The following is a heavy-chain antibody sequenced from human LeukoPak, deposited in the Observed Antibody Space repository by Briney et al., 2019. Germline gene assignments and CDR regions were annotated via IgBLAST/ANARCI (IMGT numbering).Heavy chain of an antibody. CDR2: TYYRSKWYN. J-gene: IGHJ4*02. V-gene: IGHV6-1*01. CDR3: ARGTGTFDF. Sequence: SQTLSLTCALSGDSVSSSSAAWSWIRQSPSSGLEWLGRTYYRSKWYNDYAKSVKSRISINSDTSKNQISLQLNSVTPEDTAVYYCARGTGTFDFWGQGTLVTVSS. CDR1: GDSVSSSSAA. D-gene: IGHD3-10*01.